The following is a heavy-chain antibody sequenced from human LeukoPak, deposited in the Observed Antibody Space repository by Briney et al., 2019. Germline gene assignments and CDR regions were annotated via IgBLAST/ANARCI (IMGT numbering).Heavy chain of an antibody. J-gene: IGHJ4*02. CDR1: GFTFSSYG. D-gene: IGHD1-26*01. V-gene: IGHV3-30*03. Sequence: GGSLRLSCAASGFTFSSYGMHWVRQAPGKGLEWVAVISYDGSNKYYADSVKGRFTISRDNAKNSLYLQMNSLRAEHTAFYYCASGGIYYGAAFEFWGQGTLVTVSS. CDR2: ISYDGSNK. CDR3: ASGGIYYGAAFEF.